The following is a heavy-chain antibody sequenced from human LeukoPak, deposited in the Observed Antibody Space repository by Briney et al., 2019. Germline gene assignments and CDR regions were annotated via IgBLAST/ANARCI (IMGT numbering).Heavy chain of an antibody. CDR3: AGRSGIAVAGTLVSFDY. J-gene: IGHJ4*02. CDR2: IIPIFGTA. CDR1: GGTFSSYA. Sequence: SVKVSCKASGGTFSSYAISWVRQAPGQGLEWMGGIIPIFGTANYAQKFQGRVTITADESTSTAYMELSSLRSEDTAVYYCAGRSGIAVAGTLVSFDYWAREPWSPSPQ. D-gene: IGHD6-19*01. V-gene: IGHV1-69*01.